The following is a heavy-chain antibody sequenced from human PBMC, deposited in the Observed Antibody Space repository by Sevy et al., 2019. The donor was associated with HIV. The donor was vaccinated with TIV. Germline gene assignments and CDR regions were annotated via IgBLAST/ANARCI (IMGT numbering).Heavy chain of an antibody. CDR1: GFIFSKFA. CDR3: AKDFSYGGNSWNFDF. J-gene: IGHJ4*02. CDR2: VSGNDGGT. Sequence: GGSLRLSCAASGFIFSKFALSWVRQAPGRDLEWVSAVSGNDGGTYYAASVKGRFTISRDISENMLYLQMNSLSAEDTAVYYCAKDFSYGGNSWNFDFWGQGTLVTVSS. D-gene: IGHD4-17*01. V-gene: IGHV3-23*01.